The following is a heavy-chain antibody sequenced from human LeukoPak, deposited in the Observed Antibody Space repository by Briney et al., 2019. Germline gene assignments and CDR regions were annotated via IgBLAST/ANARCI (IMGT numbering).Heavy chain of an antibody. CDR2: INPNSGGT. CDR3: ARALWGAIAAAPYNY. D-gene: IGHD6-13*01. CDR1: GYTFTGYY. J-gene: IGHJ4*02. Sequence: GASVKVSCKASGYTFTGYYMHWVRQAPGQGLEWMGWINPNSGGTNYAQKFQGRVTMTRDTSISTAYMELSRLRSDDTAVYYCARALWGAIAAAPYNYWGQGTLVTVSP. V-gene: IGHV1-2*02.